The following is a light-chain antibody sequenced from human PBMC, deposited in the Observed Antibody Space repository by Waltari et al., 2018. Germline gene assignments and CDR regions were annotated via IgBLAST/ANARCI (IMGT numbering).Light chain of an antibody. CDR3: AAWDDSLNGRWE. Sequence: QSVLTQPPSASGTPGQRVTISCSGSSSNIGSNVVNWYQQVPGTTPKLLIYRTDQRPSGVPDRFSGSKSGTSASLAISGLRPEDEAEYYCAAWDDSLNGRWEFGGGTKVTVL. J-gene: IGLJ3*02. CDR1: SSNIGSNV. V-gene: IGLV1-44*01. CDR2: RTD.